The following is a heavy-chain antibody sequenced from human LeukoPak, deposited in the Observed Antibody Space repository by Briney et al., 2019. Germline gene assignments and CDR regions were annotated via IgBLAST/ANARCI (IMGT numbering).Heavy chain of an antibody. V-gene: IGHV1-69*06. CDR1: GGTFSSYA. Sequence: SVKVSCKASGGTFSSYAISWVRQAPGQGLEWMGGIIPIFGTANYAQKFQGRVTITADKSTSTAYMELSSLRSEDTAVYYCARDLGYCSGGSCYRRWFDPWGQGTLVTVSS. J-gene: IGHJ5*02. CDR3: ARDLGYCSGGSCYRRWFDP. D-gene: IGHD2-15*01. CDR2: IIPIFGTA.